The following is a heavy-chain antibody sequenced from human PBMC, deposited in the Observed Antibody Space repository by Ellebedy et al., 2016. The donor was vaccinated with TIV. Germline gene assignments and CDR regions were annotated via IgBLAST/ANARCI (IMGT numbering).Heavy chain of an antibody. Sequence: GGSLTLSXVVSGFNFENYAMHWVRQAPRKGLEWVSGIGWDSSRLNYADSVRGRFTISRDNAKNTVFLQMNNLTTEDTAIYHCARSFGRVLDPWGRGTLVTVSS. V-gene: IGHV3-9*01. D-gene: IGHD3-10*01. CDR3: ARSFGRVLDP. CDR1: GFNFENYA. J-gene: IGHJ5*02. CDR2: IGWDSSRL.